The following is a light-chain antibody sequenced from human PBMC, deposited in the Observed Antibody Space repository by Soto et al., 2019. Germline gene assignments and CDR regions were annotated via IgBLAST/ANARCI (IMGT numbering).Light chain of an antibody. CDR2: GAS. CDR3: QQYGSSGT. V-gene: IGKV3-20*01. CDR1: QSIRSN. J-gene: IGKJ1*01. Sequence: EIVMTQSPATLSVSPGERATLSCRASQSIRSNLAWYRHKPGQAPSLLIYGASSRATGIPDRFSGSGSGTDFTLTISRLEPEDFAVYYCQQYGSSGTIGQGTKVDIK.